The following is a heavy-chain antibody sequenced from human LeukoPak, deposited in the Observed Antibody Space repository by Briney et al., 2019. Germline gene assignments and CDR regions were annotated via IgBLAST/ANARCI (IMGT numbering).Heavy chain of an antibody. Sequence: GGSLRLSCVASGLSFATYGMNWVRQVPGKGLEWVSGINWNGGSLEYADSVKGRFTISRDNAKNALYLQMNSLRAEDTAVYYCTRDWRNLGYDYWGQGTLVTVSS. V-gene: IGHV3-20*04. CDR1: GLSFATYG. D-gene: IGHD5-12*01. J-gene: IGHJ4*02. CDR3: TRDWRNLGYDY. CDR2: INWNGGSL.